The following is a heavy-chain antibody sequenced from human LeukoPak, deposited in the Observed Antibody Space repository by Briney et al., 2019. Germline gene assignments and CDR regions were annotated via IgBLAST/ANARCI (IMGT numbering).Heavy chain of an antibody. Sequence: ASVKVSCKVSGYTLTELSMHRVRQAPGKGLEWMGAFDPEDGETTYAQKFQGRVTMTEDTSTDTAYMELSSLRSEDTAVYYCATVREIDCSCGSCYSDWFDPWGQGTLVTVSS. V-gene: IGHV1-24*01. CDR1: GYTLTELS. CDR3: ATVREIDCSCGSCYSDWFDP. D-gene: IGHD2-15*01. J-gene: IGHJ5*02. CDR2: FDPEDGET.